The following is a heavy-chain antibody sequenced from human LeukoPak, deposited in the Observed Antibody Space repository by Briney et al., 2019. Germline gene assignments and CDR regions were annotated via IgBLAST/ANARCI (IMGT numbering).Heavy chain of an antibody. J-gene: IGHJ4*02. D-gene: IGHD4-17*01. V-gene: IGHV3-33*08. Sequence: GGSLRLSCAASGFTFSSYGMPWVRQAPGKGLEWVAVIWHDGSNKYYADSVKGRFTISRDNSKNTLYLQMNSLRAEDTAVYYCARDRHDYGDYGPSDYWGQGTLVTVSS. CDR3: ARDRHDYGDYGPSDY. CDR2: IWHDGSNK. CDR1: GFTFSSYG.